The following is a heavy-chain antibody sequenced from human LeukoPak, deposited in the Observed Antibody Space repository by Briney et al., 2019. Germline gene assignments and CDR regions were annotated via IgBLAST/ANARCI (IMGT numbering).Heavy chain of an antibody. CDR1: GGTFISYA. V-gene: IGHV1-69*05. CDR2: IIPMFGTA. CDR3: ARDFNCGGDCYYFDY. D-gene: IGHD2-21*02. J-gene: IGHJ4*02. Sequence: SVKVSCKGSGGTFISYAISWGRQAPGQGLGGMGGIIPMFGTANYAQKFQGRVTITTDESTSTASMELSSLRSEDTAVYYCARDFNCGGDCYYFDYWGQGTLVTVSS.